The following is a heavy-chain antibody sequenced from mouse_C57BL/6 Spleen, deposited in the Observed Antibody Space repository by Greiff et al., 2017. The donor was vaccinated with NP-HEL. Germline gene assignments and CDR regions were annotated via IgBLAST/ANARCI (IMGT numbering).Heavy chain of an antibody. J-gene: IGHJ1*03. CDR2: IWSGGST. V-gene: IGHV2-2*01. CDR3: ARNDYYGSSYRYFDV. CDR1: GFSLTSYG. D-gene: IGHD1-1*01. Sequence: LVESGPGLVQPSQSLSITCTVSGFSLTSYGVHWVRQSPGKGLKWLGVIWSGGSTDYNAAFISRLSISKDNSKSQVFFKMNSLQADDTAIYYCARNDYYGSSYRYFDVWGTGTTVTVSS.